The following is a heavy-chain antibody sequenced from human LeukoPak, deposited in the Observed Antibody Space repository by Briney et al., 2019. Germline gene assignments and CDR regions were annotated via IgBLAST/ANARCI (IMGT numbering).Heavy chain of an antibody. CDR1: GYTFTSYD. CDR2: MNPNSGNT. V-gene: IGHV1-8*01. J-gene: IGHJ4*02. Sequence: ASVKVSCKASGYTFTSYDINWVRQATGQGLEWMGWMNPNSGNTGYAQKFQGRVTMTRNTSISTAYMELSSLRSEDTAVYYCARGLHYYDSSGEAYYFDYWAREPWSPSPQ. CDR3: ARGLHYYDSSGEAYYFDY. D-gene: IGHD3-22*01.